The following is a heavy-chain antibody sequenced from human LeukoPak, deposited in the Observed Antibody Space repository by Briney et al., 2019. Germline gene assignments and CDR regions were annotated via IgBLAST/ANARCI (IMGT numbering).Heavy chain of an antibody. CDR3: ARDYDFWSGSDY. D-gene: IGHD3-3*01. J-gene: IGHJ4*02. V-gene: IGHV1-46*01. CDR2: INPSGGST. CDR1: GYTFTSYY. Sequence: ASVKVSCKASGYTFTSYYMHWVRQAPGQGLEWMGIINPSGGSTSYAQKFQGRVTMTRDTSISTAYMELSRLRSDDTAVYYCARDYDFWSGSDYWGQGTLVTVSS.